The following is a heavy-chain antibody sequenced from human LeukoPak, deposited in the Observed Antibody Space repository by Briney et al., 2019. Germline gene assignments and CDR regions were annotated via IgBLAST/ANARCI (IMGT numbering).Heavy chain of an antibody. V-gene: IGHV4-39*07. D-gene: IGHD3-22*01. CDR3: ALMWGDSSGYYYGTLDY. Sequence: PSETLSLTCTVSGGSISSSSYYWGWIRQPPGKGLEWIGNIYYSGSTNYNPSLKSRVTISVDTSKNQFSLKLSSVTAADTAVYYCALMWGDSSGYYYGTLDYWGQGTLVTVSS. J-gene: IGHJ4*02. CDR1: GGSISSSSYY. CDR2: IYYSGST.